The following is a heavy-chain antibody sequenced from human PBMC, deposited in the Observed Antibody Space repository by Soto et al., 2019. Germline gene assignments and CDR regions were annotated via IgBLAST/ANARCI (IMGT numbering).Heavy chain of an antibody. CDR1: GYTFTGYY. J-gene: IGHJ5*02. Sequence: ASVKVSCKASGYTFTGYYMHWVRQAPGQGLEWMGWINPNSGGTNYAQKFQGWVTMTRDTSISTAYMELSRLRSDDTAVYYCARHRIAARQNWFDPWGQGTLVTAPQ. D-gene: IGHD6-6*01. CDR2: INPNSGGT. CDR3: ARHRIAARQNWFDP. V-gene: IGHV1-2*04.